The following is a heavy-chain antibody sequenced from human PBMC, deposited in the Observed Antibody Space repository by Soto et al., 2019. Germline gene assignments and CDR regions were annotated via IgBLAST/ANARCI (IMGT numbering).Heavy chain of an antibody. Sequence: LRLSCAASGFTFSSYAMSWIRQHPGKGLEWIGYIYYSGVTYYSPSLKSRVTISIDTSKNQFSLKLSSVTAADTAVYYCAGGVLYWGQGTLVTVSS. V-gene: IGHV4-31*02. CDR2: IYYSGVT. J-gene: IGHJ4*02. CDR3: AGGVLY. CDR1: GFTFSSYA.